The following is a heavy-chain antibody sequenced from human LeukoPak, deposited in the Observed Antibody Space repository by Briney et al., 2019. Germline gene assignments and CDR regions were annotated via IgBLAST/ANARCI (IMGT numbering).Heavy chain of an antibody. J-gene: IGHJ5*02. D-gene: IGHD3-10*01. CDR1: GGSISSGSYY. V-gene: IGHV4-61*02. CDR2: IYTSGNT. CDR3: AREGLNMVRGVIPKEAWGWFDP. Sequence: MSSETPSLTCTVSGGSISSGSYYWNWIRQPAGKGLEWIGRIYTSGNTNYNPSLKSRVTISVDTSKNQFSLKLSSMTAADTAVYYCAREGLNMVRGVIPKEAWGWFDPWGQGTLVTVSS.